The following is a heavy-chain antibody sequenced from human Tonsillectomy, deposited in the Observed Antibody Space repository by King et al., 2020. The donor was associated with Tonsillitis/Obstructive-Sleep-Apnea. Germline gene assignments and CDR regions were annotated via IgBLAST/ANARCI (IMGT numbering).Heavy chain of an antibody. CDR3: ARGYFGVVSPADAFDI. J-gene: IGHJ3*02. D-gene: IGHD3-3*01. CDR1: GGSFSGYY. CDR2: INHSGST. Sequence: VQLQQWGAGLLKPSETLSLTCAVDGGSFSGYYWSWIRQPPGKGLEWIGEINHSGSTNYNPSLKSRVTISVDTSKNQFSLKLSSVTAADTAVYYCARGYFGVVSPADAFDIWGQGTMVTVSS. V-gene: IGHV4-34*01.